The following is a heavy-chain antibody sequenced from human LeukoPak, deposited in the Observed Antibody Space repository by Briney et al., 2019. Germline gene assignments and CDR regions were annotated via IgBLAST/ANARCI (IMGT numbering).Heavy chain of an antibody. D-gene: IGHD3-10*01. Sequence: SETLSLTCTVSGGSISSSSYFWSWIRQPAGKGLEWIGRIYTRGNTNYNPSLKSRVTTSVDTSKNQFSLKLSSVSAADTAVYYCARADTYYGSGSYYDNWFDPWGQGTLVTVSS. CDR2: IYTRGNT. J-gene: IGHJ5*02. CDR1: GGSISSSSYF. CDR3: ARADTYYGSGSYYDNWFDP. V-gene: IGHV4-61*02.